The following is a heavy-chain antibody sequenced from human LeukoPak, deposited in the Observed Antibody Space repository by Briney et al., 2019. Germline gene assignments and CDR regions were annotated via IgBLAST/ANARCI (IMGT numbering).Heavy chain of an antibody. CDR2: IYSGGST. Sequence: PGGSLRLSCAASGFTLSSNYMSCVRQAPGKGLEWVSVIYSGGSTNYADSVKGRFTISRDNSKNTLYLQMNSLRAEDTAVYYCARALVGATDYYFDYWGQGTLVTVSS. CDR1: GFTLSSNY. CDR3: ARALVGATDYYFDY. J-gene: IGHJ4*02. V-gene: IGHV3-66*01. D-gene: IGHD1-26*01.